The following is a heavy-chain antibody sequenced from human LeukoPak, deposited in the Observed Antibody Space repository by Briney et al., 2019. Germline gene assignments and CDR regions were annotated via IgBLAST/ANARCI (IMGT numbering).Heavy chain of an antibody. D-gene: IGHD3-10*01. CDR2: INHSGST. V-gene: IGHV4-34*01. Sequence: KSSETLSLTCAVYGGSFSGYYWSWIRQPPGKGLEWIGEINHSGSTNYNPSLKSRVTISVDTSKNRFSLKLSSVTAADTAVYYCARTITMVRGSRRYFDYWGQGTLVTVSS. CDR3: ARTITMVRGSRRYFDY. J-gene: IGHJ4*02. CDR1: GGSFSGYY.